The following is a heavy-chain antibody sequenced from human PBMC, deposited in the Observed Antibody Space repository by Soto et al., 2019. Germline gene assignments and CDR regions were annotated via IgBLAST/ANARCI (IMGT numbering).Heavy chain of an antibody. D-gene: IGHD3-10*01. CDR2: IDSSSNTI. CDR3: ARGFGYFDY. CDR1: GFIFSSYS. J-gene: IGHJ4*02. V-gene: IGHV3-48*01. Sequence: PGGSLRLSSAASGFIFSSYSMNWVRQAPGKGLEWVSYIDSSSNTITYADSVKGRFTISRDNAGNSLYMQMQSLGAEDTAVYFCARGFGYFDYWGQGTLVTVSS.